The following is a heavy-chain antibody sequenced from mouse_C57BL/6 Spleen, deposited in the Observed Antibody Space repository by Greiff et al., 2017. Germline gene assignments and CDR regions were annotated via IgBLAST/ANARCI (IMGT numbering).Heavy chain of an antibody. Sequence: EVQLVESGPELVKPGASVKISCKASGYSFTGYYMHWVKQSSEKSLEWIGEINPSTGGTSYNQKFKGKATLTVDKSSSTAYMQLKSLTSEDSAVYYCARDSNYFDYWGQGTTLTVSS. CDR1: GYSFTGYY. CDR2: INPSTGGT. V-gene: IGHV1-43*01. D-gene: IGHD2-5*01. CDR3: ARDSNYFDY. J-gene: IGHJ2*01.